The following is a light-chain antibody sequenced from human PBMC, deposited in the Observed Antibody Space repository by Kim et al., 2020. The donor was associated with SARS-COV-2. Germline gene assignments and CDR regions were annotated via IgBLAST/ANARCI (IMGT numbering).Light chain of an antibody. CDR1: NLGQKY. Sequence: SYELTQPPSVSVSPGQTASITCSGDNLGQKYAYWYHQKPGQSPVLVIYEDNKRPSGIPERFSGSNSGNTATLTISGTQPMDEADYYCQAWDSSTAVFGGGTQLTVL. V-gene: IGLV3-1*01. CDR3: QAWDSSTAV. J-gene: IGLJ3*02. CDR2: EDN.